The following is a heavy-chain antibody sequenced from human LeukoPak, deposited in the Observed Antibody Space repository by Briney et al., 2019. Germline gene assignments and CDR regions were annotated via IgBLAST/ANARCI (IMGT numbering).Heavy chain of an antibody. V-gene: IGHV4-30-2*01. CDR1: GGSISSGGYY. J-gene: IGHJ3*02. Sequence: KPSETLCLTCTVSGGSISSGGYYWSWIRQPPGKDLEWIEYIYHSGSTYYNPSLKSRVTISVDRSKNQFSLKLSSLTAADTAVYYCARDLLTYYYDSSGYDAFDIWGQGTMVTVSS. CDR3: ARDLLTYYYDSSGYDAFDI. D-gene: IGHD3-22*01. CDR2: IYHSGST.